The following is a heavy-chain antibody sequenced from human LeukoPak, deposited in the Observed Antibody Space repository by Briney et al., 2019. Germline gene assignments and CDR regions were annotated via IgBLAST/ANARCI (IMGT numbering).Heavy chain of an antibody. D-gene: IGHD3-10*01. CDR2: IYSSGTT. CDR1: GGSTINYF. J-gene: IGHJ4*02. V-gene: IGHV4-4*07. CDR3: ARAEGSGSGAYTLDY. Sequence: SETLSLTCTVSGGSTINYFRSWIRQPAGKGLEWIGHIYSSGTTHYNPSLNNRVTISLDTSKSPFSLHLNSVTAADTAVYYCARAEGSGSGAYTLDYWGQGILVTVSS.